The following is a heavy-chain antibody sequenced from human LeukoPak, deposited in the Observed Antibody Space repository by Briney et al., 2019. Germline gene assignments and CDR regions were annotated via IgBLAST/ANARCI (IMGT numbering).Heavy chain of an antibody. CDR1: GFTFSNYA. D-gene: IGHD3-3*01. CDR3: ARDWPSEWQQMPDYDVVGI. CDR2: FSSSDGST. Sequence: GGSLRLSCATSGFTFSNYAMTWVRQAPGKGLEWVSTFSSSDGSTYHADSVKGRFTISRDNSKSTLYLQMNSLRAEDTALYYCARDWPSEWQQMPDYDVVGIWGQGTMVTVSS. J-gene: IGHJ3*02. V-gene: IGHV3-23*01.